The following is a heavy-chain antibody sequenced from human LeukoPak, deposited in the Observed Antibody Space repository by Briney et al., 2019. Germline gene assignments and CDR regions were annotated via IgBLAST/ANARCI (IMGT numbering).Heavy chain of an antibody. CDR3: AKDQDPTGGNSLDDAFDI. V-gene: IGHV3-30*02. Sequence: PGGSLRLSCVASGFSFSRYGMHWVRQAPGKGLEWVAFIRYDGSNKYYADSVKGRFTISRDNSKNTLYLQMNSLRAEDTAVYYCAKDQDPTGGNSLDDAFDIWGQGTMVTVSS. D-gene: IGHD4-23*01. J-gene: IGHJ3*02. CDR1: GFSFSRYG. CDR2: IRYDGSNK.